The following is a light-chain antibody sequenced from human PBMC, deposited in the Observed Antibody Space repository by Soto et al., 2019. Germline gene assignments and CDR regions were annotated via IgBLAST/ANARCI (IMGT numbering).Light chain of an antibody. CDR3: QHYNSYSEA. CDR2: KAS. CDR1: QSISSW. Sequence: DIQMTHSPSTLSASVEDRVNINCRASQSISSWLAWYQQKPGKAPKLLIYKASTLKSGVPSRFSGSGSGTEFTLTISSLQPEDFATYYCQHYNSYSEAFGQGTKV. V-gene: IGKV1-5*03. J-gene: IGKJ1*01.